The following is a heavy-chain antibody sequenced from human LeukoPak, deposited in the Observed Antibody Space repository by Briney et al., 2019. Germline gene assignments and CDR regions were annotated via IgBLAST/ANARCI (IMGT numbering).Heavy chain of an antibody. Sequence: PSETLSLTCSVSGGSISSHYWSWIRQPPGKELEWVGYIYYTGTTNYKPSLKSRVTISVDTSKNPFSLNLTSVTAADTAVYYCARAYSSSSGRPFDYWGQGTLVTVSS. V-gene: IGHV4-59*11. D-gene: IGHD6-6*01. CDR2: IYYTGTT. CDR3: ARAYSSSSGRPFDY. CDR1: GGSISSHY. J-gene: IGHJ4*02.